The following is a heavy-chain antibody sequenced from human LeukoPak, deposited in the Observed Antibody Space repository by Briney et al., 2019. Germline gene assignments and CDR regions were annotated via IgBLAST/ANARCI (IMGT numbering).Heavy chain of an antibody. Sequence: GGSLRLSCAASGFTFSNAWMSWVRQAPGKGLEWVGRIKSKPDGGTTDYAAPVKGRFTISRDDSKNTVYLQMNSLKTEDTAVYHCTTQGHHYDSSGYNFVDYWGQGTLVTVSS. CDR2: IKSKPDGGTT. J-gene: IGHJ4*02. CDR3: TTQGHHYDSSGYNFVDY. CDR1: GFTFSNAW. V-gene: IGHV3-15*05. D-gene: IGHD3-22*01.